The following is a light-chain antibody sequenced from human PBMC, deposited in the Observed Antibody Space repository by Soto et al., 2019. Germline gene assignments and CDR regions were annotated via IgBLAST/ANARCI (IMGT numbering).Light chain of an antibody. CDR2: KAS. Sequence: DILMTQYPSTLSASVGDRVTITCRASQSISSWLAWYQQKPGKAPKLLIYKASSLESGVTSRFSGSGSGTEFTLTISSLQPDDFATYYCQQYNSYSRTFGQGTKVEIK. CDR1: QSISSW. CDR3: QQYNSYSRT. V-gene: IGKV1-5*03. J-gene: IGKJ1*01.